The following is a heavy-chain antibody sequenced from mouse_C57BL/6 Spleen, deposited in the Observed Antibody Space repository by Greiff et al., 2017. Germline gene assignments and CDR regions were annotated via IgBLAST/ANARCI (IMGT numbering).Heavy chain of an antibody. V-gene: IGHV5-12*01. CDR1: GFTFSDYY. J-gene: IGHJ2*01. CDR3: ARQLDDYFDY. D-gene: IGHD2-3*01. CDR2: ISNGGGST. Sequence: EVKLVESGGGLVQPGGSLKLSCAASGFTFSDYYMYWVRQTPEKRLEWVAYISNGGGSTYYPDTVKGRFTISRDNAKNTLYLQMSRLKSEDTAMYYCARQLDDYFDYWGQGTTLTVSS.